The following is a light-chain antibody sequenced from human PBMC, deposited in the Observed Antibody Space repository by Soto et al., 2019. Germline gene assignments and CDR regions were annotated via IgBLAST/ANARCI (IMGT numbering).Light chain of an antibody. J-gene: IGKJ3*01. CDR3: QQSYSTLT. Sequence: DLQMTQSPSSLSASVGDRVTITCRASQSISSYLNWYQQKPGKAPMLLIYAASSLQSGVPSRFSGSGSGTDFTLTLSSLQPDDFATYYCQQSYSTLTFGPGTKVDIK. CDR1: QSISSY. V-gene: IGKV1-39*01. CDR2: AAS.